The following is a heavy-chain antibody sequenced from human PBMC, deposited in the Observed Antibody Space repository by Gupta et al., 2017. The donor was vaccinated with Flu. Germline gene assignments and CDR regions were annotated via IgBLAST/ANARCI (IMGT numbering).Heavy chain of an antibody. CDR2: IHSGGST. J-gene: IGHJ4*02. CDR3: AKISSYYESRSYSSPHYFES. D-gene: IGHD3-22*01. Sequence: WIRQTPGKGLEWIAYIHSGGSTNYNPSLKRRVTISVDMSRNHLSLSLKSMTAADSAVYHCAKISSYYESRSYSSPHYFESWGQGALVTVSS. V-gene: IGHV4-59*01.